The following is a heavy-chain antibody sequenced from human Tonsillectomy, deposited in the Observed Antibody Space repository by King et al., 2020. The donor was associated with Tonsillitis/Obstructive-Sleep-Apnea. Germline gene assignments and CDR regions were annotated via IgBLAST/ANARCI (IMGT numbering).Heavy chain of an antibody. CDR2: IWYDGRNK. CDR1: GFTFSSYG. Sequence: QLVQSGGGVVLPGRSLRLFCAASGFTFSSYGMHCVRLAPGKGLEWVAVIWYDGRNKYYADSVKGRFTISVDNSKKTLYLQMNRLRAEDTAVYYCARSFKFGVVVVPARVDYWGQGTLVTVSS. CDR3: ARSFKFGVVVVPARVDY. J-gene: IGHJ4*02. V-gene: IGHV3-33*01. D-gene: IGHD2-2*01.